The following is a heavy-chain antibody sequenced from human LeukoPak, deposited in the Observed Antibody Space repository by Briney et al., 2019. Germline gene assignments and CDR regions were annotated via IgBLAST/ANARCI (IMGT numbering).Heavy chain of an antibody. CDR3: AREWGLIAVAGGPGY. Sequence: GGSLRLSCVASGFSFSKYGMHWVRQAPGKGLQWLAIIWYDGHNKYYADSVKGRFTISRDNSKNTLFLEMNDLKAEDTAVYYCAREWGLIAVAGGPGYWGQGTLVTVAS. D-gene: IGHD2-21*01. V-gene: IGHV3-33*01. CDR2: IWYDGHNK. J-gene: IGHJ4*02. CDR1: GFSFSKYG.